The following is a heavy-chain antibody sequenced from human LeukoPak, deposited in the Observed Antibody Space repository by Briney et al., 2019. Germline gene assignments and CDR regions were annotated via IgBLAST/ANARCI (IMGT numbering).Heavy chain of an antibody. CDR2: TYSGGNT. D-gene: IGHD2-15*01. Sequence: PSETLSLTCTVSAASIRSYFWSWIRQPPGKGLEWIGNTYSGGNTNYNPSLKSRLTISVDTSRNQFSLRLSSVTAADTAVYYCARDQDINYGLDVWGQGTTVTVSS. CDR3: ARDQDINYGLDV. CDR1: AASIRSYF. J-gene: IGHJ6*02. V-gene: IGHV4-59*01.